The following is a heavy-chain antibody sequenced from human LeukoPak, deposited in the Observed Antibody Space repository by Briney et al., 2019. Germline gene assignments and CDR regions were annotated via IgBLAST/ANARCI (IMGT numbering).Heavy chain of an antibody. V-gene: IGHV3-23*01. CDR2: ISGGGGNT. Sequence: PGGSLRLSCAASKFAFSSYAMSWVRQAPGKGLEWVSAISGGGGNTYYADSVKGRFTISRDNSRSTLYLQMNSLRPEDTAIYYCAREGYYGSGSPPSLYFDYWGQGTLVTVSS. D-gene: IGHD3-10*01. CDR1: KFAFSSYA. J-gene: IGHJ4*02. CDR3: AREGYYGSGSPPSLYFDY.